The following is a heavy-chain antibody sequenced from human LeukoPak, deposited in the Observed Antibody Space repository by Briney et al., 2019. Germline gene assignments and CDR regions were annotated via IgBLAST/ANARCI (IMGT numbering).Heavy chain of an antibody. Sequence: PSETLFLTCAVYGGSFSGYYWSWIRQPPGKGLEWIGEINHSGSTNYNPSLKSRVTISVDTSKNQFSLKLSSVTAADTAVYYCARGARVPTEHIAVAGTRVYFDYWGQGTLVTVSS. CDR1: GGSFSGYY. V-gene: IGHV4-34*01. D-gene: IGHD6-19*01. CDR2: INHSGST. CDR3: ARGARVPTEHIAVAGTRVYFDY. J-gene: IGHJ4*02.